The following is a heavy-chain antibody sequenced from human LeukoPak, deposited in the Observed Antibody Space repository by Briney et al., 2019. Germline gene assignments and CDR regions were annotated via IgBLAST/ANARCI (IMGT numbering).Heavy chain of an antibody. J-gene: IGHJ3*02. CDR2: INSDGSSS. CDR3: ARASHPLDAFDI. CDR1: GFTFSSYW. V-gene: IGHV3-74*01. Sequence: GGSLRLSCAASGFTFSSYWMHWVRQAPGKGLVWVSRINSDGSSSSYADSVKGRFTISRDNAKNTLYLQMNSLRAEDTAVYYCARASHPLDAFDIWGQGTMVTVSS.